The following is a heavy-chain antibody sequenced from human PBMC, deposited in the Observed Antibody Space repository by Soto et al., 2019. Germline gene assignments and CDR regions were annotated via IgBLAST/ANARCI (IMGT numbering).Heavy chain of an antibody. CDR1: GYRFTNHG. J-gene: IGHJ4*02. V-gene: IGHV1-18*01. CDR2: ISGNDGKT. Sequence: ASVKVSCKASGYRFTNHGISWVRQAPGQGLEWMGWISGNDGKTKYARKFQGRVTMTTDTSTSTAYMEMNSLRHDDTAVYYCARDFYPLAYYFVYWGQGTLVTV. CDR3: ARDFYPLAYYFVY.